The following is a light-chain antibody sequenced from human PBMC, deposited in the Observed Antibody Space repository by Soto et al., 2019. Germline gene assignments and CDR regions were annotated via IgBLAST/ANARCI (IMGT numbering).Light chain of an antibody. V-gene: IGLV2-23*02. CDR2: EVS. Sequence: QSVLTQPASVSGSPGQSITISCTRTSSDVGSYNFVSWYQQHPGEVPKVMIYEVSKRPSGVSDRFSGSESGNTASLTISGLQAEDEADYYCCADAGRSTYVFGTGTKATVL. CDR1: SSDVGSYNF. J-gene: IGLJ1*01. CDR3: CADAGRSTYV.